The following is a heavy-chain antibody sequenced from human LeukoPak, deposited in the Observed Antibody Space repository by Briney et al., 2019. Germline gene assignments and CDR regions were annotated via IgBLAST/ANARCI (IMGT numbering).Heavy chain of an antibody. V-gene: IGHV4-59*01. CDR3: ARGGREGYNSFAY. CDR1: GGSISTYY. CDR2: IHDSGTT. D-gene: IGHD5-24*01. J-gene: IGHJ4*02. Sequence: SETLSLTCTVSGGSISTYYWSWIRQPPGKGLEWIGYIHDSGTTSYNPSLKSRVTISVDMSENQLSLRLTSVSAADTAIYYCARGGREGYNSFAYLGLRTLVTVSS.